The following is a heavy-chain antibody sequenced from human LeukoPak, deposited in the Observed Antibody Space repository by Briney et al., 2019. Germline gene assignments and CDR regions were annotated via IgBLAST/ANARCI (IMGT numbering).Heavy chain of an antibody. Sequence: PGRSLRLFCAASGFTFSSYGMHWVRQAPGKGLEWVAVISYDGSNKYYADSVKGRFTISRDNSKNTLYLQMNSLRAEDTAVYYCAKGRRTVTTYSDYWGQGTLVTVSS. CDR2: ISYDGSNK. CDR1: GFTFSSYG. CDR3: AKGRRTVTTYSDY. J-gene: IGHJ4*02. V-gene: IGHV3-30*18. D-gene: IGHD4-17*01.